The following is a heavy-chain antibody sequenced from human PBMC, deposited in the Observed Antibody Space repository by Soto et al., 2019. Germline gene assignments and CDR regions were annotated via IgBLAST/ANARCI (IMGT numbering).Heavy chain of an antibody. D-gene: IGHD6-19*01. V-gene: IGHV1-69*12. CDR3: ARVEAVAGLYNYHGLDV. CDR2: IVPIFGTT. CDR1: GGTFSNYA. J-gene: IGHJ6*02. Sequence: QVQLVQSGAEVKKPGSSVKVSCKVSGGTFSNYAIDWVRLAPGHGLEWMGGIVPIFGTTYYTQKFQGRATFIADDSTTTAYLEMSGLRSGDAAIYSCARVEAVAGLYNYHGLDVWGQGTAVTVSS.